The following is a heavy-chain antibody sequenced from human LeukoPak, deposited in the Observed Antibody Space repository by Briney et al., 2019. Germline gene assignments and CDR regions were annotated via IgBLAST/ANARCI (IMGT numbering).Heavy chain of an antibody. J-gene: IGHJ4*02. CDR3: ARGAEATFSFFDY. D-gene: IGHD1-26*01. Sequence: GGSLRLSCAASAFTFSSYNMNWVRQAPGKGLEWVSSISSTSSYIYYADSVKGRFIISRDNAKSSVFLQMNSPRADDTAVYYCARGAEATFSFFDYWGQGIPVIVSS. V-gene: IGHV3-21*06. CDR2: ISSTSSYI. CDR1: AFTFSSYN.